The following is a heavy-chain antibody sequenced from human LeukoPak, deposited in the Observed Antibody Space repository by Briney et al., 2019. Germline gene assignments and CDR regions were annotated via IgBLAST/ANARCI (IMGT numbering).Heavy chain of an antibody. J-gene: IGHJ4*02. CDR2: ISSSGSTI. CDR3: VRGGWYSGSYYDY. D-gene: IGHD1-26*01. V-gene: IGHV3-48*03. Sequence: GGSLRLSCAASGFTFSSYEMNWVRQAPGKGLEWVSYISSSGSTIYYADSVKGRFTVSTDNSKSTLYLQMNSLRAEDTAIYYCVRGGWYSGSYYDYWGQGTLVTVSS. CDR1: GFTFSSYE.